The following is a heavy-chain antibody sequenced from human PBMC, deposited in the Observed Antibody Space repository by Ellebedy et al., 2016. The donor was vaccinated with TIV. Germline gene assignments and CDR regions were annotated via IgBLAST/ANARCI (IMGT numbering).Heavy chain of an antibody. CDR3: ARGGSYTGHYEAVSYGMDV. CDR1: SGSSGFYF. D-gene: IGHD1-26*01. Sequence: SETLSLTXAIYSGSSGFYFWTWIRQVPGKGLEWIGEMHHSGSTDYNPSLKSRLTISVDTSKNQLSLRMTSVTAADTAVYYCARGGSYTGHYEAVSYGMDVWGQGTTVTVSS. V-gene: IGHV4-34*01. J-gene: IGHJ6*02. CDR2: MHHSGST.